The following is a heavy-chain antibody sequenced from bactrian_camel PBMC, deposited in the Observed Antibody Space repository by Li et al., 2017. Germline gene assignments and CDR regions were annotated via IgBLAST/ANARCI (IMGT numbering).Heavy chain of an antibody. D-gene: IGHD3*01. J-gene: IGHJ6*01. CDR1: GFINDNSD. CDR2: ISGDGDT. Sequence: HVQLVESGGGSVQAGGSLRLSCTASGFINDNSDMGWYRQAPGNECELVSMISGDGDTYYSESVKGRFAISQNNAKNTVYLQMNNLKPEDTAVYYCAADTTGYSGAWCYDQVTPPDSSPFDYSGQGTQVTVS. V-gene: IGHV3S60*01. CDR3: AADTTGYSGAWCYDQVTPPDSSPFDY.